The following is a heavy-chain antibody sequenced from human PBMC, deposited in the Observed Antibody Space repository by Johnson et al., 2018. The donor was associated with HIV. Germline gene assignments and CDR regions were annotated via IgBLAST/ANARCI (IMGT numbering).Heavy chain of an antibody. Sequence: QVQLVESGGGVVQPERSLRLSCAASGFTFSTYAMHWVRQAPGKGLEWVACISYDGRNKHYAGSVKGRFTIYRDNSKSTLYLKLNSLRAEDTAGYFCARGWVGSTVATSAGAFDIGGQGTMVTVSS. V-gene: IGHV3-30*04. D-gene: IGHD4-17*01. CDR1: GFTFSTYA. CDR2: ISYDGRNK. J-gene: IGHJ3*02. CDR3: ARGWVGSTVATSAGAFDI.